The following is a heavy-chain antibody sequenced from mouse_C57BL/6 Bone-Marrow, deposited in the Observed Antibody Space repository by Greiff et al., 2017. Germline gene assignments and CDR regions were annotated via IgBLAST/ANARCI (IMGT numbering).Heavy chain of an antibody. D-gene: IGHD1-1*01. CDR3: ARHYGSSAWYFDV. J-gene: IGHJ1*03. CDR1: GYAFSSSW. CDR2: IYPGDGDT. Sequence: QVQLQQSGPELVKPGASVKISCKASGYAFSSSWMNWVKQRPGKGLEWIGRIYPGDGDTNYNGKFKGKATLTADKSSSTAYMQLSSLTSEDSAVYFCARHYGSSAWYFDVWGTGTTVTVSS. V-gene: IGHV1-82*01.